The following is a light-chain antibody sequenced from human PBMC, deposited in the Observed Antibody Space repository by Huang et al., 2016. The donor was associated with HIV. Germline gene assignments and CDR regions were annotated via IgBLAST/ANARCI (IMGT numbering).Light chain of an antibody. J-gene: IGKJ2*01. CDR1: QNIAIY. CDR3: QQSYNTPYT. CDR2: AAS. Sequence: DIQMTQSPSSLSASGGDRVTITCRASQNIAIYLNWYQQKPGDAPELLIDAASNLQSGVPSRFSGGGSGTDFTLTISSLQPEDFISYFCQQSYNTPYTFGQGTKLEIK. V-gene: IGKV1-39*01.